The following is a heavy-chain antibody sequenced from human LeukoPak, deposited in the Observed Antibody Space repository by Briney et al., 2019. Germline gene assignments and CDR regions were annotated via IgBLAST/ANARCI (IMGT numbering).Heavy chain of an antibody. J-gene: IGHJ6*02. CDR3: ARVAMIVVVTQGMDV. CDR2: ISSSSSYI. V-gene: IGHV3-21*01. CDR1: GFTFSSYS. Sequence: GRSLRLSCAASGFTFSSYSMNWVRQAPGKGLEWVSSISSSSSYIYYADSVKGRFTISRDNAKNSLYLQMNSLRAEDTAVYYCARVAMIVVVTQGMDVWGQGTTVTVSS. D-gene: IGHD3-22*01.